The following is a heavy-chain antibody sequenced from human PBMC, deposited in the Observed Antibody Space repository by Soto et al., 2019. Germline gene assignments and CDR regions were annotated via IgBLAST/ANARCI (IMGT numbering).Heavy chain of an antibody. J-gene: IGHJ5*02. CDR2: IYYSGST. Sequence: SETLSLTCTVSGGSISSSSYYWSWIRQPPGKGLEWIGYIYYSGSTYYNPSLKSRVTISVDTSKNQFSLKLSSVTAADTAVYYCARDGGTLIPNWFDPWGQGTLVTVSS. CDR1: GGSISSSSYY. V-gene: IGHV4-30-4*01. D-gene: IGHD3-16*01. CDR3: ARDGGTLIPNWFDP.